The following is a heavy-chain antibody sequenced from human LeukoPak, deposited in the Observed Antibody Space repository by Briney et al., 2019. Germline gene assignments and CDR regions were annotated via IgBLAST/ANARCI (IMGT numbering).Heavy chain of an antibody. CDR3: ARDRAAFSKYVGDD. V-gene: IGHV3-11*04. Sequence: GGSLRLSCAASGLTFSDFHMSWIRQAPGKGLEWVSYISSSGATIYYADSVKGRFTVSRDNAKNSLYLQMNSLRAEDTAMYYCARDRAAFSKYVGDDWGEGTLVTVSS. CDR2: ISSSGATI. J-gene: IGHJ4*02. CDR1: GLTFSDFH. D-gene: IGHD4-11*01.